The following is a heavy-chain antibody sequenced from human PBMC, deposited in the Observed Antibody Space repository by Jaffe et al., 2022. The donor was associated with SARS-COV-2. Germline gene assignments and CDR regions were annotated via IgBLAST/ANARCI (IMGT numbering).Heavy chain of an antibody. Sequence: QVQLVQSGAEVKKPGASVKVSCKASGYTFTSYGISWVRQAPGQGLEWMGWISAYNGNTNYAQKLQGRVTMTTDTSTSTAYMELRSLRSDDTAVYYCARAHDSRGSSGWYSPGGYYYYGMDVWGQGTTVTVSS. CDR2: ISAYNGNT. D-gene: IGHD6-19*01. V-gene: IGHV1-18*01. J-gene: IGHJ6*02. CDR3: ARAHDSRGSSGWYSPGGYYYYGMDV. CDR1: GYTFTSYG.